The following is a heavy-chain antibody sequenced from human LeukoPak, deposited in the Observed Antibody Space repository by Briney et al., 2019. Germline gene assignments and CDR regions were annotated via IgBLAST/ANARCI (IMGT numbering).Heavy chain of an antibody. CDR2: IIPIFGTA. J-gene: IGHJ3*02. Sequence: SVTVSCKASGGTFSSYAISWVRQAPGQGLEWMGGIIPIFGTANYAQKFQGRVTITADESTSTAYMELSSLRSEDTAVYYCAIWGDDCSSTSCYAFDIWGQGTMVTVSS. CDR3: AIWGDDCSSTSCYAFDI. V-gene: IGHV1-69*13. CDR1: GGTFSSYA. D-gene: IGHD2-2*01.